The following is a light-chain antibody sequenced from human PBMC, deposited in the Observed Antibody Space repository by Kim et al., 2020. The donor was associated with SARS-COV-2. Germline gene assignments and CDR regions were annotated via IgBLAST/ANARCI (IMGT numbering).Light chain of an antibody. Sequence: ASVGDRVTITCRASQSISSYLNWYQQKPGKAPMLLIYAASSLQSGVPSRFSGSGSGTDFALTISSLQPEDFATYYCQQSYSTPWTFGQGTKVEIK. J-gene: IGKJ1*01. CDR3: QQSYSTPWT. CDR1: QSISSY. V-gene: IGKV1-39*01. CDR2: AAS.